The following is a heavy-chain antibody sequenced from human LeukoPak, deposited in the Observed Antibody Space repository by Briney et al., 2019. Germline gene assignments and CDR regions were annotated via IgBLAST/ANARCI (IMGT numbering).Heavy chain of an antibody. D-gene: IGHD3-22*01. V-gene: IGHV3-23*01. CDR3: AKGLYDSRLTDGFDI. Sequence: PGGSLRLSCAASGFTFNTFAMSWVRQAPGKGLEWVSVISGSGAGTYYPDSVKGRFTISRDNSKNTLYLQMNSLRPEDTAVYYCAKGLYDSRLTDGFDIWGQGAMVTVSS. CDR1: GFTFNTFA. J-gene: IGHJ3*02. CDR2: ISGSGAGT.